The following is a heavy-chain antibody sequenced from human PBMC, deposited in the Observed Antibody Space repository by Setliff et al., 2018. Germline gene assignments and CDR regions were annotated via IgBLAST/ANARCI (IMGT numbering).Heavy chain of an antibody. CDR1: GYTFTDYG. D-gene: IGHD5-18*01. CDR2: TIPLFGTT. Sequence: SVKVSCKTSGYTFTDYGVSWVRQAPGQGLEWMGGTIPLFGTTDYAQKFHGRVTIITDESTSTAYMALSSLTSDDTAVYSCAREGVDTRSSTDYRYYMDVWGKGTTVTVSS. CDR3: AREGVDTRSSTDYRYYMDV. V-gene: IGHV1-69*05. J-gene: IGHJ6*03.